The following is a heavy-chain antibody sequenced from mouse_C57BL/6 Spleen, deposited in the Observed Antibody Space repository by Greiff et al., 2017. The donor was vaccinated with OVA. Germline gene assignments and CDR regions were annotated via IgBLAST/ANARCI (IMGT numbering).Heavy chain of an antibody. V-gene: IGHV1-55*01. CDR2: IYPGSGST. J-gene: IGHJ4*01. Sequence: QVQLQQPGAELVKPGASVKMSCKASGYTFTSYWITWVKQRPGQGLEWIGDIYPGSGSTNYNEKFKSKATLTVDTSSSTAYMQLSSLTSEDSAVYYCARCIYYDRYYAMDYWGQGTSVTVSS. CDR3: ARCIYYDRYYAMDY. CDR1: GYTFTSYW. D-gene: IGHD2-4*01.